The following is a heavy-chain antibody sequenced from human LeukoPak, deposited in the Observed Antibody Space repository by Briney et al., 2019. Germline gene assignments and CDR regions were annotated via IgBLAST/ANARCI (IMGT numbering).Heavy chain of an antibody. CDR1: GFAFNTYA. CDR3: ARGHGNSAGVDY. J-gene: IGHJ4*02. Sequence: GGSLRLSCVASGFAFNTYAMHWFRQAPDKGLEWVAVISYDESEKYYADSVRGRFTISRDNSKNTLYLQMNSLRPEDTAVYYCARGHGNSAGVDYWGQGTLVTVSS. V-gene: IGHV3-30*04. CDR2: ISYDESEK. D-gene: IGHD4-23*01.